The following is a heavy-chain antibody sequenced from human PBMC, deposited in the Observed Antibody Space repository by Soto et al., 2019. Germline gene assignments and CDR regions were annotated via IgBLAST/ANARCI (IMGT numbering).Heavy chain of an antibody. D-gene: IGHD6-13*01. CDR2: ISSSGSTI. Sequence: GGSLRLSCTASGFTFGDSTMNWVRQAPGKGLEWVSYISSSGSTIYYADSVKGRFTISRDNAKNSLYLQMNSLRAEDTAVYYCASKQLVLGDGFDIWGQGTMVTVSS. V-gene: IGHV3-11*01. CDR3: ASKQLVLGDGFDI. J-gene: IGHJ3*02. CDR1: GFTFGDST.